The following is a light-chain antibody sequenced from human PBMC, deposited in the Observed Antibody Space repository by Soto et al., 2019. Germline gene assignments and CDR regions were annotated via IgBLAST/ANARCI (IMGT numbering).Light chain of an antibody. CDR1: SSDVGAYNH. CDR2: DVS. CDR3: SSYTSSTTYV. V-gene: IGLV2-14*03. Sequence: QSALTQPASVSGSPRQSITISCTGTSSDVGAYNHVSWYQHHPGKAPKLMIYDVSNRPSGVSNRFSGSKSGNTASLTISGLQAEDETDYYCSSYTSSTTYVFGTGTKVTVL. J-gene: IGLJ1*01.